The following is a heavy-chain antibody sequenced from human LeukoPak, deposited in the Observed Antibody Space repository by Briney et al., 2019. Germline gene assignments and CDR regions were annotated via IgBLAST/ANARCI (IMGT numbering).Heavy chain of an antibody. CDR3: AHSSDSSGYYRGVYFQH. V-gene: IGHV2-5*01. D-gene: IGHD3-22*01. CDR2: LFWNDDK. J-gene: IGHJ1*01. CDR1: GFSPSPKGVG. Sequence: SCPTLVKTTQNLPLTFTFPGFSPSPKGVGVGSCPPPPRKALEWVSLLFWNDDKRYSPSLKSRLTITKDTSKNQVVLTMTNMDPVDTATYYCAHSSDSSGYYRGVYFQHWGQGTLVTVSS.